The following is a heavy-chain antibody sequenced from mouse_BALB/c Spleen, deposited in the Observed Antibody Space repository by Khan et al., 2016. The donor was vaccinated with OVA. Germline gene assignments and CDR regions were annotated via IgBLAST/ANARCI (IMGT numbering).Heavy chain of an antibody. D-gene: IGHD1-1*01. V-gene: IGHV1S135*01. CDR2: IDPYNGGT. J-gene: IGHJ3*01. Sequence: VQLQQSGPELVKPGASVKVSCKASGYAFTSYSLYWVKQSHGKSLEWIGYIDPYNGGTSYNQKFKGKATLTVDKSSTSVYMHLNRQTSEDSAVYYCAGGEYGGFAYWGRGALVTVSA. CDR1: GYAFTSYS. CDR3: AGGEYGGFAY.